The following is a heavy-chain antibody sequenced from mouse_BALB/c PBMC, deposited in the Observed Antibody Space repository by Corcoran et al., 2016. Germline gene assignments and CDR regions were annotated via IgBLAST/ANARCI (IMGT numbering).Heavy chain of an antibody. CDR3: ARNYGSSYDWYFDV. V-gene: IGHV1-9*01. CDR1: GYTFSSYW. D-gene: IGHD1-1*01. CDR2: ILPGSGST. Sequence: QVPLQQSGAELMKPGASVKISCTATGYTFSSYWIEWVTQRPGHGLEWIGEILPGSGSTNYNEKFKGKATFTADTSSNTSYMQLSSLTSEDSAVYYCARNYGSSYDWYFDVWGAGTTVTVSS. J-gene: IGHJ1*01.